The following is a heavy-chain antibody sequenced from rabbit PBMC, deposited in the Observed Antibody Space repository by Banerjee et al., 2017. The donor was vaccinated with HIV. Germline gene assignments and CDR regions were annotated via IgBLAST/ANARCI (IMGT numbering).Heavy chain of an antibody. CDR2: INTNSGNA. CDR3: ARGISSGYYVYYFDL. Sequence: WIACINTNSGNAVYATWAKGRFTISKNSSTTVTLQMTSLTAADTATYFCARGISSGYYVYYFDLWGPGTLVTVS. D-gene: IGHD1-1*01. J-gene: IGHJ4*01. V-gene: IGHV1S40*01.